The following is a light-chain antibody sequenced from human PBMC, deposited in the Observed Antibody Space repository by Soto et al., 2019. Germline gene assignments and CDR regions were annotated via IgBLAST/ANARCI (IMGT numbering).Light chain of an antibody. CDR3: SSYTRSNTLL. CDR1: SSDVGAYNY. J-gene: IGLJ2*01. CDR2: KDS. Sequence: QSALTQPASVSGSPGQSITISCTGTSSDVGAYNYVPWYQQHPGKAPKLMIFKDSDRPSGVSKRVSGSNSGNTASLPISGPGAEYEAYYYCSSYTRSNTLLFGGGTKLTVL. V-gene: IGLV2-14*01.